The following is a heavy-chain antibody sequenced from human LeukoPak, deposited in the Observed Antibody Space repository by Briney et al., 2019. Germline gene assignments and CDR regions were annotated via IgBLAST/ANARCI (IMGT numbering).Heavy chain of an antibody. CDR3: ARVVVAAPNFDD. Sequence: GGSLRLSCAASGFTFSSYSMNWVRQAPGKGLEWVSSISSSSSYIYYADSVKGRFTISRDNAKNSLYLQMNSLRAEDTAVYYCARVVVAAPNFDDWGQGTLVTVSS. V-gene: IGHV3-21*01. D-gene: IGHD2-15*01. CDR1: GFTFSSYS. J-gene: IGHJ4*02. CDR2: ISSSSSYI.